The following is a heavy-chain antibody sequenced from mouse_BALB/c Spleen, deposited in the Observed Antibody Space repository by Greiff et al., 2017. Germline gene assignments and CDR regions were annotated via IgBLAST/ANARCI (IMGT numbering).Heavy chain of an antibody. CDR3: ARHITTATDAMDY. CDR2: ISSGGGST. Sequence: EVQRVESGGGLVKPGGSLKLSCAASGFAFSSYDMSWVRQTPEKRLEWVAYISSGGGSTYYPDTVKGRFTISRDNAKNTLYLQMSSLKSEDTAMYYCARHITTATDAMDYWGQGTSVTVSS. CDR1: GFAFSSYD. V-gene: IGHV5-12-1*01. D-gene: IGHD1-2*01. J-gene: IGHJ4*01.